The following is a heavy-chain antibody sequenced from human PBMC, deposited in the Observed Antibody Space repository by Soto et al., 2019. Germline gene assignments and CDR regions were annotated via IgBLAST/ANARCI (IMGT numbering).Heavy chain of an antibody. V-gene: IGHV3-53*01. CDR1: GFSVSGNC. CDR2: IYSRGNI. D-gene: IGHD3-22*01. CDR3: ARDTFSQYSNDSSGFIN. Sequence: GGSLRLSCEASGFSVSGNCMIWVRQAPGKGLEWVAVIYSRGNIYYAHQAKGRFTIYRDSPKNNLYIQTTRMSGEDTAVYFCARDTFSQYSNDSSGFINWGPGTMVTVSS. J-gene: IGHJ4*02.